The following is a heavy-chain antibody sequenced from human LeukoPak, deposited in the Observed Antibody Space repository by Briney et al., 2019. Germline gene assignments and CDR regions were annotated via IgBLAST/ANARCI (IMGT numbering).Heavy chain of an antibody. CDR1: GYSFTSYW. D-gene: IGHD6-13*01. J-gene: IGHJ3*01. Sequence: GESLKISCKGSGYSFTSYWIGWVRQMPGKGLEWMGIIYPGDSDTRYSPSFQGQVTISADKSISTAYLQWSSLKASDTAMYYCARASHPGIAAAGTSGYAFDLWGQGTMVTVSS. CDR3: ARASHPGIAAAGTSGYAFDL. CDR2: IYPGDSDT. V-gene: IGHV5-51*01.